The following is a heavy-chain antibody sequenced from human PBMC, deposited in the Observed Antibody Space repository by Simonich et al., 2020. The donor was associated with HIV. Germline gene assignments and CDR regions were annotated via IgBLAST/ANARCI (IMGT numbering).Heavy chain of an antibody. J-gene: IGHJ3*02. CDR3: ARLPRSGTTMKAFDI. D-gene: IGHD3-3*01. CDR1: GYSISSGYS. V-gene: IGHV4-38-2*01. CDR2: IYYTGGT. Sequence: QVQLQESGPGLVKPSETLSLTCAVSGYSISSGYSWGWIRQPPGKGLEWIGSIYYTGGTKYKPSLKNRVTISVDTSKNQFSLKLSSVTAADTAVYYCARLPRSGTTMKAFDIWGQGTMVTVSS.